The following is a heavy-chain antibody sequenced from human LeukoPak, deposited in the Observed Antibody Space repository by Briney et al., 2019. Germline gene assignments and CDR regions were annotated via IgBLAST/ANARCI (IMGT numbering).Heavy chain of an antibody. CDR3: ASLPSSGGGY. Sequence: SETLSLTCTVSGGCISSYYWSWIRQPPGKGLEWIGYIYYSGSTNYNPSLKSRVTISVDTSKNQFSLKLSSVTAADTAVYYCASLPSSGGGYWGQGTLVTVSS. V-gene: IGHV4-59*01. D-gene: IGHD2-2*01. CDR1: GGCISSYY. CDR2: IYYSGST. J-gene: IGHJ4*02.